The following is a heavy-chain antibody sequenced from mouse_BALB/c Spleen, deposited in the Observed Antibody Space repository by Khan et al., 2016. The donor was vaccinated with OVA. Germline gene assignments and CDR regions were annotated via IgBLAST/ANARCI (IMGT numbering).Heavy chain of an antibody. Sequence: QIQLVQSGPELKKPGETVKISCKASGYTFTNYGMNWVKQAPGKGLKWMGWINTYTGEPTYADDFKGRFAFSLETSASTAYLQINNLKDEDTATYFCARPPYFSYVIDYWGRGTSVTVSS. CDR1: GYTFTNYG. CDR3: ARPPYFSYVIDY. J-gene: IGHJ4*01. D-gene: IGHD2-10*01. CDR2: INTYTGEP. V-gene: IGHV9-3-1*01.